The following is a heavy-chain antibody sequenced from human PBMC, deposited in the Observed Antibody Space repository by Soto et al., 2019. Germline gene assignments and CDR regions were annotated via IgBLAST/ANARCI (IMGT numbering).Heavy chain of an antibody. V-gene: IGHV4-61*01. CDR1: GGSVSSGSYY. CDR2: IYYSGST. J-gene: IGHJ6*02. D-gene: IGHD2-2*02. Sequence: SDTLSLTCTVSGGSVSSGSYYWSWIRQPPGKGLEWIGYIYYSGSTNYNPSLKSRVTISVDTSKNQFSLKLSSVTAADTAVYYCASVTRTCISTSCYRYYYGMDVWGQGTTVTVS. CDR3: ASVTRTCISTSCYRYYYGMDV.